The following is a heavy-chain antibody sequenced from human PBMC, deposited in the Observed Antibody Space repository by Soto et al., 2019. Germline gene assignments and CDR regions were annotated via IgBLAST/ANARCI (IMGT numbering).Heavy chain of an antibody. V-gene: IGHV4-30-4*01. CDR3: ARGNYCSGGRCYYFFDY. D-gene: IGHD2-15*01. Sequence: QVQLQESGPGLVKPSQTLSLTCTVSGGSISSDDYYWSWIRQPPGQGLERMGHIYYGGSTYYNPSLKSRVTKLVDTSNNHFPVKLSSVTAADTAVYYCARGNYCSGGRCYYFFDYWGQGNLVTVSS. CDR2: IYYGGST. CDR1: GGSISSDDYY. J-gene: IGHJ4*02.